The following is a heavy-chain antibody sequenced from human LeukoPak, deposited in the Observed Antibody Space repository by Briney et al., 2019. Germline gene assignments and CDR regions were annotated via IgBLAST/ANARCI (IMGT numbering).Heavy chain of an antibody. CDR1: GFTFNDYY. Sequence: KPGGPLRLSCAASGFTFNDYYMSWIRQAPGKGLEWLSYINIGGTNTHYADSVKGRFTISRDNAKKSLYLEMNNLRAEDTAVYYCATDGARFDTWGQGVLVTVSS. CDR2: INIGGTNT. V-gene: IGHV3-11*01. CDR3: ATDGARFDT. J-gene: IGHJ5*02.